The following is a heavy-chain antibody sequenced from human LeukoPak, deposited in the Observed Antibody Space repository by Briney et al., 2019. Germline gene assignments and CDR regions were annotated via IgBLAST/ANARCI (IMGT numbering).Heavy chain of an antibody. CDR1: GFAFSSYA. CDR2: ISGSGGST. Sequence: GGSLRLSCAAYGFAFSSYAMSWVRQAPGKGLEWVSAISGSGGSTYYADSVKGRFTISRDNSRNTLFLQMNSLRPEDTAVYSCAKRYGSGSYYTDWGQGTLVTVSS. J-gene: IGHJ4*02. D-gene: IGHD3-10*01. CDR3: AKRYGSGSYYTD. V-gene: IGHV3-23*01.